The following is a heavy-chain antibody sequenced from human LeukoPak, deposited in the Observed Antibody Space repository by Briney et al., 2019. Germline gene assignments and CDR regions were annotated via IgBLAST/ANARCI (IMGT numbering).Heavy chain of an antibody. CDR1: GGTFSSYA. J-gene: IGHJ4*02. CDR2: IIPILGIA. V-gene: IGHV1-69*04. CDR3: ARDAGDGSPY. Sequence: PVKVSCKASGGTFSSYAISWVRQAPGQGLEWMGRIIPILGIANYAQKFQGRVTITADKSTSTAYMELSSLRSEDTAVYYCARDAGDGSPYWGQGTLVTVSS. D-gene: IGHD5-24*01.